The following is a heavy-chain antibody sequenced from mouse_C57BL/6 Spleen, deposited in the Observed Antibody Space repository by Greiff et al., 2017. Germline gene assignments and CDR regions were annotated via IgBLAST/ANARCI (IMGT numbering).Heavy chain of an antibody. CDR3: ARAGDYPLYAMDY. J-gene: IGHJ4*01. CDR2: IDPETGGT. CDR1: GYTFTDYE. Sequence: VKLQESGAELVRPGASVTLSCKASGYTFTDYEMHWVKQTPVHGLEWIGAIDPETGGTAYNQKFKGKAILTADKSSSTAYMQFSSLTSEDSAIYYCARAGDYPLYAMDYWGQGASVTVSS. V-gene: IGHV1-15*01. D-gene: IGHD2-4*01.